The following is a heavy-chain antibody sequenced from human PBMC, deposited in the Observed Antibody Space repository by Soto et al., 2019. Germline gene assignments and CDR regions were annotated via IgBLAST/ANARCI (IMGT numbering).Heavy chain of an antibody. J-gene: IGHJ5*02. D-gene: IGHD3-10*01. Sequence: PSETLSLTCTVSGGSISSSSYYWGWIRQPPGKGLEWIGSIYYSGSTYYNPSLKSRVTISVDTSKNQFSLKLSSVIAADTAVYYCARLKVSGESFEPWGQGTLVTVSS. CDR3: ARLKVSGESFEP. CDR1: GGSISSSSYY. V-gene: IGHV4-39*01. CDR2: IYYSGST.